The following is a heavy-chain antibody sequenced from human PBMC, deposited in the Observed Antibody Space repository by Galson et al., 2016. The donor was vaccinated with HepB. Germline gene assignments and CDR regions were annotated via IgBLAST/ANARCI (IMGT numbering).Heavy chain of an antibody. V-gene: IGHV1-46*02. Sequence: SVKVSCKASGYTFNTYNMHWVRQAPGQGLEWMGIIKPSGGNTIYAQKFQDRITMTRDTSTSTVYMELISLRSEDTAVYYCARELDHSFYFDYCGQGTLLTVSS. CDR1: GYTFNTYN. D-gene: IGHD1-14*01. CDR3: ARELDHSFYFDY. CDR2: IKPSGGNT. J-gene: IGHJ4*02.